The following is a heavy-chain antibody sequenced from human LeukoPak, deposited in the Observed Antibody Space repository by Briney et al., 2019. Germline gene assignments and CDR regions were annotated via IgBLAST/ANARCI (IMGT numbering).Heavy chain of an antibody. CDR3: ARALSGDPFDY. CDR1: GFTFSSYW. Sequence: GSLRLSCAASGFTFSSYWMNWARQAPGKGLEWTGEINHSGSTNYNPSLKSRVTISVVTSKNQFSLKLSSVTAADTAVYFCARALSGDPFDYWGQGTLVTVSS. CDR2: INHSGST. D-gene: IGHD7-27*01. V-gene: IGHV4-34*01. J-gene: IGHJ4*02.